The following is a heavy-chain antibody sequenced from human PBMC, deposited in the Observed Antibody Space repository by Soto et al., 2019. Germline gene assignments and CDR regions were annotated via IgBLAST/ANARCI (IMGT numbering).Heavy chain of an antibody. V-gene: IGHV3-72*01. CDR3: AGGATGRAPFQH. CDR2: SRTIQTQYTT. D-gene: IGHD2-8*02. Sequence: GWSLRLFCAASGFTFSDQFMDWFRQAPGTRLDCDARSRTIQTQYTTEYPPPVRGRFTVSRDDPKSPLNLQNISLKTEDTAVYYCAGGATGRAPFQHWRRGTLVTVAS. J-gene: IGHJ1*01. CDR1: GFTFSDQF.